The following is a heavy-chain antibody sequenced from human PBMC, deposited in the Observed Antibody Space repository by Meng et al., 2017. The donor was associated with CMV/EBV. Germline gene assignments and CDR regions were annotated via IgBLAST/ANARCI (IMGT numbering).Heavy chain of an antibody. J-gene: IGHJ5*02. CDR3: ARGPAALGENWFDP. CDR2: INPNSGGT. Sequence: SGYTFTGYDMQWVRQAPGQGLEWMGWINPNSGGTNYAQKFQGRVTMTRDTSISTAYMELSRLRSDDTAVYYCARGPAALGENWFDPWGQGTLVTVSS. V-gene: IGHV1-2*02. D-gene: IGHD2-2*01. CDR1: GYTFTGYD.